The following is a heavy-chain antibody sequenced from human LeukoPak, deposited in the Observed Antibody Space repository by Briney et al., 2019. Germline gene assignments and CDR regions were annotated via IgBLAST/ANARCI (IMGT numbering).Heavy chain of an antibody. D-gene: IGHD4-17*01. CDR2: IYSGGSA. CDR1: GFTVSSNY. CDR3: AREIHDYGDYLAAFDI. Sequence: GGSLRLSCAASGFTVSSNYMSWVRQAPGKGLEWVSVIYSGGSAYYADSVKGRFTISRDNSKNTLYLQMNSLRAEDTAVYYCAREIHDYGDYLAAFDIWGQGTMVTVSS. J-gene: IGHJ3*02. V-gene: IGHV3-66*01.